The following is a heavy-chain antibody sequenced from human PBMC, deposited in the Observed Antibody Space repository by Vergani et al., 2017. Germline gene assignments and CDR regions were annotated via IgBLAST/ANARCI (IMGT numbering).Heavy chain of an antibody. Sequence: QVQLVQSGAEVKKPGASVSVSCKTSGFTFSGYYIHWVRQAPGQGLEWMGWVNPNSGGTNYAQKFQGRVTMTRDTSINTAYMELNRLKSDDTAMYYCAGDTRGGEWSGGYWGQGTLVTVSS. D-gene: IGHD3-16*01. J-gene: IGHJ4*02. V-gene: IGHV1-2*02. CDR2: VNPNSGGT. CDR1: GFTFSGYY. CDR3: AGDTRGGEWSGGY.